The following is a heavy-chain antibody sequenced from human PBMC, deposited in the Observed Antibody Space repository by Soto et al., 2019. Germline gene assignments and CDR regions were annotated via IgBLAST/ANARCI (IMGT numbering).Heavy chain of an antibody. Sequence: GGSLRLCCAASGFTFSSYGMHWVRQAPGKGLEWVAVISYDGSNKYYADSVKGRFTISRDNSKNTLYLQMNSLRVEDTAVYYCAKDIVVVPAANYYYYGMDVWGQGTTVTVSS. CDR1: GFTFSSYG. CDR3: AKDIVVVPAANYYYYGMDV. J-gene: IGHJ6*02. CDR2: ISYDGSNK. D-gene: IGHD2-2*01. V-gene: IGHV3-30*18.